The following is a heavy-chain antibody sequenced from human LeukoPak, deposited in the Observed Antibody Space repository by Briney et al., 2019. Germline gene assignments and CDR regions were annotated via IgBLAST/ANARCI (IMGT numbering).Heavy chain of an antibody. CDR3: TRYAETYCSGGSCYPRAFDI. CDR1: GFTFSASA. CDR2: IRSKANSYAT. V-gene: IGHV3-73*01. D-gene: IGHD2-15*01. Sequence: PGGSLKLSCAASGFTFSASAMHWVRQASGKGLEWVGRIRSKANSYATAYAASVKGRFTISRDDSKNTAYLQMNSLKTEDTAVYYCTRYAETYCSGGSCYPRAFDIWGQGTMVTVSS. J-gene: IGHJ3*02.